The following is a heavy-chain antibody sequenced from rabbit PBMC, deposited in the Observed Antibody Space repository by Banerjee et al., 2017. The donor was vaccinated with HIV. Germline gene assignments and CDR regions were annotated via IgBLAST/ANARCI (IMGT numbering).Heavy chain of an antibody. J-gene: IGHJ4*01. V-gene: IGHV1S7*01. CDR2: IDPVVGST. CDR3: ARDSYDSGGYVFNL. D-gene: IGHD1-1*01. Sequence: QSLEESGGDLVKPEGSLTLSCKASGIDLSSNLMSWVRQAPGMGLEWIGYIDPVVGSTYYATWVNGRFTISSHNAQNTLYLQLNSLTVADTATYFCARDSYDSGGYVFNLWGPGTLVTVS. CDR1: GIDLSSNL.